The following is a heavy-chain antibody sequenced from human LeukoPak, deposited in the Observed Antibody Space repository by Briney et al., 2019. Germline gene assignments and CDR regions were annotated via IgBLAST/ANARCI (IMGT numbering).Heavy chain of an antibody. J-gene: IGHJ4*02. CDR2: ISGPGGTT. CDR3: TRDKSFGEFRTSPYYFDY. D-gene: IGHD3-10*01. Sequence: GGSLRLSCAASGFTFNSYAMSWVRQAPGKGLEWVSSISGPGGTTYYAESVKGRFTISRDNSKNTLYLQMNSLKTEDTAVYYCTRDKSFGEFRTSPYYFDYWGQGTLVTVSS. CDR1: GFTFNSYA. V-gene: IGHV3-23*01.